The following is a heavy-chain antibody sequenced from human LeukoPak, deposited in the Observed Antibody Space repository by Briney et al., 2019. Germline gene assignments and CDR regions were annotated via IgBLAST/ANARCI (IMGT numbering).Heavy chain of an antibody. Sequence: GGSLTLSCPASGFTFTSYAMSWVRQAPGKGLEWVSTISGSGGSTYYAHSVKGRFTISRDNSKNTLYLQMNSLRAEDTAVYYCAKDRLTLELRFYPDYWGQGTLATVSS. CDR2: ISGSGGST. CDR1: GFTFTSYA. V-gene: IGHV3-23*01. J-gene: IGHJ4*02. D-gene: IGHD1-7*01. CDR3: AKDRLTLELRFYPDY.